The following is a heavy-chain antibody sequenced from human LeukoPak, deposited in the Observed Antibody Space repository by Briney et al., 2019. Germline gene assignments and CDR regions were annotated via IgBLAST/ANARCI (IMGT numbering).Heavy chain of an antibody. D-gene: IGHD3-22*01. CDR1: GYLFTNYW. J-gene: IGHJ4*02. Sequence: GESLKISCKGSGYLFTNYWFAWVRQMPGKGLEWMGIIYPDDSDTRYSPSFQGQVTISADKSISTAYLQWSSLKASDTAMYDCTRRSYYDSGGYYYDFWGQGTLVTVSS. V-gene: IGHV5-51*01. CDR2: IYPDDSDT. CDR3: TRRSYYDSGGYYYDF.